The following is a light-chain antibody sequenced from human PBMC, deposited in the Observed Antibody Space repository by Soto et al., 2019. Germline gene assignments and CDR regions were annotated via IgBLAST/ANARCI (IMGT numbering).Light chain of an antibody. V-gene: IGKV3-15*01. CDR1: QSVSSN. CDR2: GAS. CDR3: QHYNNWPPWT. J-gene: IGKJ1*01. Sequence: EIVMTQSPATLSVSPGERATLSCRASQSVSSNLAWYQQKPGQAPRLLIYGASTRATGIPARFSGSGSGTEFTLTISSLQSEDFXVYYCQHYNNWPPWTFGQGTKVEIK.